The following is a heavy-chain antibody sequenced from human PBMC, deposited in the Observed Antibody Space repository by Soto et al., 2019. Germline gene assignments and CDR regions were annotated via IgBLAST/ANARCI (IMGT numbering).Heavy chain of an antibody. CDR1: GFTFSSYE. J-gene: IGHJ6*02. V-gene: IGHV3-48*03. CDR2: ISSSGSTI. CDR3: ARRYYYGSGSSYYYYYGMDV. Sequence: EVQLVESGGGLVQPGGSLRLSCAASGFTFSSYEMNWVRQAPGKGLEWVSYISSSGSTIYYADSVKGRFTMSRDNAKNSLYLQMNNLRAEDTAVYYCARRYYYGSGSSYYYYYGMDVWGQGTTVTVSS. D-gene: IGHD3-10*01.